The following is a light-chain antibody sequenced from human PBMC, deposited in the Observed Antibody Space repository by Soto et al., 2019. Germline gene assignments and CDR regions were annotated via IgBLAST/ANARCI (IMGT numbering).Light chain of an antibody. CDR1: QSLDSNY. J-gene: IGKJ1*01. Sequence: VLTQSPGTLSLSPGERATLSCRASQSLDSNYLAWYQHKPGQAPRLLIYGASSRAPGIPDRFSGSGSGTDFTLTISRLEPEDFAVYHCQRYGGSPGTFGQGTKVEIK. CDR2: GAS. CDR3: QRYGGSPGT. V-gene: IGKV3-20*01.